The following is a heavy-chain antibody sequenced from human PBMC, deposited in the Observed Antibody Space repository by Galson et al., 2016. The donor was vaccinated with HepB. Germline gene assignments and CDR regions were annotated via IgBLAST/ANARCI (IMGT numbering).Heavy chain of an antibody. CDR2: INSKNGVT. CDR3: ARGRSGSRSAFDF. CDR1: GYNFTDCY. V-gene: IGHV1-2*04. D-gene: IGHD1-26*01. J-gene: IGHJ4*02. Sequence: SVTVSCKAAGYNFTDCYLHWLRQAPGQGLAWVGWINSKNGVTKYAQKFQDWVTVTRDMSISTAYMELRRLSSNDTAVYYCARGRSGSRSAFDFWGQGTLVTVSS.